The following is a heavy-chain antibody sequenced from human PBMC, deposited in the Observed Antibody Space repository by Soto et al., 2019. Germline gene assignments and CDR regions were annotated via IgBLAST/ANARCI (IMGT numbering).Heavy chain of an antibody. Sequence: SETLSLTCTVSGGSISSYYWSWIRQPPGKGLEWIGYIYYSGSTNYNPSLKSRVTISVDTSKNQFSLKLSSVTAADTAVYYCARDRSLWFGELLYANWFDPWGQGTLVTVSS. CDR2: IYYSGST. V-gene: IGHV4-59*01. CDR3: ARDRSLWFGELLYANWFDP. D-gene: IGHD3-10*01. CDR1: GGSISSYY. J-gene: IGHJ5*02.